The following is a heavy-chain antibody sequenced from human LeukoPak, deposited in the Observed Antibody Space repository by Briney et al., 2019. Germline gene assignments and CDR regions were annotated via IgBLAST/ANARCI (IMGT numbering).Heavy chain of an antibody. D-gene: IGHD2-21*02. V-gene: IGHV3-48*01. J-gene: IGHJ4*02. CDR2: ISSSSSTI. CDR3: ARIPVVVTATRSYIDY. Sequence: GGSLRLSCAASGFTFSSYAMSWVRQAPGKGLEWVSYISSSSSTIYYADSVKGRFTISRDNAKNSLYLQMNSLRAEDTAVYYCARIPVVVTATRSYIDYWGQGTLVTVSS. CDR1: GFTFSSYA.